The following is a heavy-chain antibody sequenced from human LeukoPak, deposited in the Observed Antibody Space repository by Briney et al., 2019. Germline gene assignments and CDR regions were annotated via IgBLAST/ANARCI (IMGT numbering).Heavy chain of an antibody. D-gene: IGHD3-10*01. CDR1: GFTFSSYA. CDR3: AKSYYGSGSYYIPIFDY. V-gene: IGHV3-23*01. Sequence: SGGSLRLSCAASGFTFSSYAMSWVRQAPGKGLEWVSAISGSGGSTYYADSVKGRFTISRDNSKNTLYLQMNSLRAEDTAVYYCAKSYYGSGSYYIPIFDYWGQGTLVTVSS. CDR2: ISGSGGST. J-gene: IGHJ4*02.